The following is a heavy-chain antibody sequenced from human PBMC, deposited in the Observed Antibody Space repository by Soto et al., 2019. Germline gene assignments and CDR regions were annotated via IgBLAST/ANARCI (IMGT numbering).Heavy chain of an antibody. CDR2: ISSSSSYI. CDR3: ARDREGNWYFDL. D-gene: IGHD1-26*01. J-gene: IGHJ2*01. V-gene: IGHV3-21*01. Sequence: EVQLVESGGGLVKPGGSLRLSCAASGFTFGSYSMNWVRQAPGKGLEWVSSISSSSSYIYYADSVKGRFTISRDNAKNSLYLQMNSLRAEDTAVYYCARDREGNWYFDLWGRGTLVTVSS. CDR1: GFTFGSYS.